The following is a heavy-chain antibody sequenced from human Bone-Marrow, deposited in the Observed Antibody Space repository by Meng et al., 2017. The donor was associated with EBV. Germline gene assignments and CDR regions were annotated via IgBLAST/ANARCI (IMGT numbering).Heavy chain of an antibody. V-gene: IGHV4-34*01. J-gene: IGHJ4*02. Sequence: RWGPGPFKPSEALSLPCAVYGGSFSGYYWSWIRQPPGKGLEWIGEINHSGSTNYNPSLKSRVTISVDTSKNQFSLKLSSVTAADTAVYYCARRGDYGDTRVSDYWGQGTLVTVSS. CDR2: INHSGST. CDR1: GGSFSGYY. D-gene: IGHD4-17*01. CDR3: ARRGDYGDTRVSDY.